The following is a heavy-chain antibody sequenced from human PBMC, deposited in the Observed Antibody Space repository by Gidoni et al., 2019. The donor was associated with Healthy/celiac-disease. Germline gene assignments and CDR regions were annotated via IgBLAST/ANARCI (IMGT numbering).Heavy chain of an antibody. J-gene: IGHJ4*02. CDR1: GFTFSSYA. CDR2: IGVSGGST. V-gene: IGHV3-23*01. CDR3: AKYDSPGAYSSGWYGDY. D-gene: IGHD6-19*01. Sequence: EVQLLESGGGLVQPGGSLRLSCAASGFTFSSYALSWVRQAPGKGLEWFSAIGVSGGSTYYADSVKGRFTISSDNSKNTLYLQMNSRRAEDTAVYYCAKYDSPGAYSSGWYGDYWGQGTLVTVSS.